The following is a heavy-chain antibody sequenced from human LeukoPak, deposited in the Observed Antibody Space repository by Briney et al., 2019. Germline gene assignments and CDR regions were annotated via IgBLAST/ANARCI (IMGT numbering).Heavy chain of an antibody. CDR1: GYIFTGYY. CDR2: INPNSGGT. Sequence: ASVKVSCKASGYIFTGYYIHWVRQAPGQGLEWMGWINPNSGGTNYAQKFQGRVTMTRDRSISTAYMELSRLRSDDTAVYYCARTLRRPTPRRGIQGYHFDYWGQGTLVTVSS. D-gene: IGHD5-18*01. V-gene: IGHV1-2*02. CDR3: ARTLRRPTPRRGIQGYHFDY. J-gene: IGHJ4*02.